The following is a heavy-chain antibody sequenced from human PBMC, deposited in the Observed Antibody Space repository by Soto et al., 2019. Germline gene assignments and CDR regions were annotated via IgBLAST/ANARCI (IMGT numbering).Heavy chain of an antibody. D-gene: IGHD3-22*01. Sequence: EVQLVQSGAEVKKPGESLKISCKTYGYNFPTHWIAWVRQMPGKGLEWMGVIYPDDSDTRYSPSFQGQVTISADKSSGTTYLQWSSLKASDSTIYYCARSDGRYFYDSRGYYSYWGQGTLVTVSS. CDR3: ARSDGRYFYDSRGYYSY. J-gene: IGHJ4*02. CDR1: GYNFPTHW. CDR2: IYPDDSDT. V-gene: IGHV5-51*01.